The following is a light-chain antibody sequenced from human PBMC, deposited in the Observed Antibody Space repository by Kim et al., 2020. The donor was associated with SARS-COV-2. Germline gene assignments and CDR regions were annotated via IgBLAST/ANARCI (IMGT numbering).Light chain of an antibody. CDR3: QKYNSAPWT. V-gene: IGKV1-27*01. J-gene: IGKJ1*01. CDR1: HDIANS. CDR2: AAS. Sequence: ASVGDRDTITCRASHDIANSLAWYQQTPGKVPQVLIYAASTLQSGVPSRFSGSGSGTEFTLTIGSLQTEDVATYYCQKYNSAPWTFGPGTKVDIK.